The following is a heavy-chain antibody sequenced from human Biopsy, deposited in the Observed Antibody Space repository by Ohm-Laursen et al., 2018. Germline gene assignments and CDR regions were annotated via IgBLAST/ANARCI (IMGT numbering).Heavy chain of an antibody. Sequence: SLRLSCAASGFTLNKHGMHWVRQAPGKGLEWVAVIWFDGTNKHYADSVKGRFTISRDNSKNMLYLQMNTLRDADTAVYYCARDPLNGHKHFDYWGQGSLVTVSS. CDR3: ARDPLNGHKHFDY. D-gene: IGHD2-8*01. CDR1: GFTLNKHG. V-gene: IGHV3-33*01. J-gene: IGHJ4*02. CDR2: IWFDGTNK.